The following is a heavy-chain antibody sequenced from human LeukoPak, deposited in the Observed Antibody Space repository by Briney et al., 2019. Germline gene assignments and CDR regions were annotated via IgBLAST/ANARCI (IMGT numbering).Heavy chain of an antibody. Sequence: SETLSLTCAVYGGSFSGYYWSWIRQPPGKGLEWIGEINHSGSTNYNPSLKSRVTISVDTSKNQFSLKLSSVTAADTAVYYCARAYDFWSGYPSTQYGMDVWGQGTTVTVSS. CDR3: ARAYDFWSGYPSTQYGMDV. CDR2: INHSGST. V-gene: IGHV4-34*01. J-gene: IGHJ6*02. D-gene: IGHD3-3*01. CDR1: GGSFSGYY.